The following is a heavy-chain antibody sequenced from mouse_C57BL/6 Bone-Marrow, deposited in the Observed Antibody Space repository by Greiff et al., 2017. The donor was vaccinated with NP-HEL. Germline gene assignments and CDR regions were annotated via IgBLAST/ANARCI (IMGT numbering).Heavy chain of an antibody. CDR2: IYPGDGDT. CDR3: ARYYGSSYYFDY. D-gene: IGHD1-1*01. V-gene: IGHV1-80*01. Sequence: QVQLHHSGSALVMPGPSVKISCKASGYAFSSYWMHWVKQRPGKGLEWIGQIYPGDGDTNYNGKFKGKATLTADKSSSTAYMQLSSLTSEDSAVYFCARYYGSSYYFDYWGQGTTLTGSS. J-gene: IGHJ2*01. CDR1: GYAFSSYW.